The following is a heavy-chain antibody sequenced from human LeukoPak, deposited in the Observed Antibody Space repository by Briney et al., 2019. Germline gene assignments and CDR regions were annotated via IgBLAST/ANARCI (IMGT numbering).Heavy chain of an antibody. CDR1: GDSISSHY. J-gene: IGHJ5*02. D-gene: IGHD3-10*01. CDR3: AYGSGSYYPHNWFDP. Sequence: SETLSLTCTVSGDSISSHYWSWIRQPPGKGLEWLGYIYYSGTTNYNPSLKSRVSISVDTSKNQFSLKLNSMTAADTAVYYCAYGSGSYYPHNWFDPWGQGTLVTVSS. CDR2: IYYSGTT. V-gene: IGHV4-59*11.